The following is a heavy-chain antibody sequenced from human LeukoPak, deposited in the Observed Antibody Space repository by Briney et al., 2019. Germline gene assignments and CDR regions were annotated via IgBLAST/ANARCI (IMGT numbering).Heavy chain of an antibody. V-gene: IGHV3-21*01. CDR2: ISSSSSYI. Sequence: GGSLRLSCAASGFTFSSYSMNWVRQAPGKGLEWVSSISSSSSYIYYADSVKGRFTISRDNAKNSLYLQMNSLRAEDTAVYYCARSASDGFMDVWGKGTTVTVSS. CDR1: GFTFSSYS. J-gene: IGHJ6*03. CDR3: ARSASDGFMDV. D-gene: IGHD3-10*01.